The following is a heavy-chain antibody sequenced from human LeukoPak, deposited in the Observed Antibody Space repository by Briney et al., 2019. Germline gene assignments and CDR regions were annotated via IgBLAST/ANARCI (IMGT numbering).Heavy chain of an antibody. D-gene: IGHD3-22*01. V-gene: IGHV3-13*01. CDR2: IGTAGDT. Sequence: GGSLRLSCAASGFTFSSYDMHWVRQATGKGLEWVSAIGTAGDTYYPGSVKGRFTISRENAKNSLYLQMNSLRAGDTAVYYCARAKVYYDSSGYYLFDYWGEGTLVTVSS. CDR1: GFTFSSYD. J-gene: IGHJ4*02. CDR3: ARAKVYYDSSGYYLFDY.